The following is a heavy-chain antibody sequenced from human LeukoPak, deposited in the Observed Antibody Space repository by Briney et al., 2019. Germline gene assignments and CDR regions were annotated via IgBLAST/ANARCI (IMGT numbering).Heavy chain of an antibody. J-gene: IGHJ3*02. CDR2: ISTDGSKR. Sequence: GGSLRLSCAASGFAFSTYAMHWVRQAPGKGPEWVAAISTDGSKRFYADSVKGRFTFSRDNSKNTLYLQMNSLRVEDTATYYCARVQSGSDAFDIWGQGRMVTVS. V-gene: IGHV3-30-3*01. CDR3: ARVQSGSDAFDI. CDR1: GFAFSTYA.